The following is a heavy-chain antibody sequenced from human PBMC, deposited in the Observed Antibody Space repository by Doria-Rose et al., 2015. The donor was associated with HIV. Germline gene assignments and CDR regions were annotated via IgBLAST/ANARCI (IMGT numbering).Heavy chain of an antibody. V-gene: IGHV2-26*01. CDR2: MFSDDER. D-gene: IGHD6-13*01. Sequence: QVQLVQSGPVLVKPTETLTLTCTVSGVSLSSPGMGVSWIRQPPGKALEWLANMFSDDERSYKTSLKSRFTISRGTSKSQVVLTMTDMDPVDTATYYCARIKSSRWYHKYYFDFWGQGTLVIVSA. CDR1: GVSLSSPGMG. CDR3: ARIKSSRWYHKYYFDF. J-gene: IGHJ4*02.